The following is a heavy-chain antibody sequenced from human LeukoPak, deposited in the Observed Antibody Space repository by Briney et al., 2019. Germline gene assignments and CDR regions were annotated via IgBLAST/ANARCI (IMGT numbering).Heavy chain of an antibody. CDR1: GFAFSSQA. CDR2: ISDSGGLT. Sequence: GGSLRPSCAASGFAFSSQAMGWVRQAPGKGLEWVSVISDSGGLTYYSDSVKGRFTISRDNSKNTLFLQMNSLRAEDTAVYFCAKDARRTSGWYFFDYWGQGTLVTVSS. D-gene: IGHD6-19*01. J-gene: IGHJ4*02. V-gene: IGHV3-23*01. CDR3: AKDARRTSGWYFFDY.